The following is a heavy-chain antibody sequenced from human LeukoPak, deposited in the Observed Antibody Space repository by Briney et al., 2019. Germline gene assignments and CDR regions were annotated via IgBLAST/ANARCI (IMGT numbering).Heavy chain of an antibody. Sequence: ASVKVSCKTSGYTFTGYYIHWVRQAPGQGLEWMGWINPKSGGTNYAQKFQGRVTMTRDTSISTAYKELSRLRFDDTAVYYCARVGSEDRFDPWGQGTLVTVSS. V-gene: IGHV1-2*02. CDR1: GYTFTGYY. CDR3: ARVGSEDRFDP. CDR2: INPKSGGT. J-gene: IGHJ5*02. D-gene: IGHD3-16*01.